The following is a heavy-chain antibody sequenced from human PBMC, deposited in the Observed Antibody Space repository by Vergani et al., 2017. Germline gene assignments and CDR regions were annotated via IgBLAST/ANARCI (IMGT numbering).Heavy chain of an antibody. CDR2: IYYSGNT. D-gene: IGHD5-18*01. CDR1: GGSITSSSYY. J-gene: IGHJ6*02. Sequence: QLQLRESGPGLVKPSETLSLTCTVSGGSITSSSYYWGWIRQPPGKGLGWIGSIYYSGNTYYNPSLKSRVTISGDTSKNQFSLKLSSVTAADTAVYFCASLPIQLYGMDVWGQGTTVTVSS. CDR3: ASLPIQLYGMDV. V-gene: IGHV4-39*01.